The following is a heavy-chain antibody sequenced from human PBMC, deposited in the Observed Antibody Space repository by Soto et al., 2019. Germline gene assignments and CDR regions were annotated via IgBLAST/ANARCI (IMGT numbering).Heavy chain of an antibody. CDR2: IRSKAYGGTT. V-gene: IGHV3-49*03. D-gene: IGHD2-2*01. Sequence: GGSLRLSCTASGFTFGDYAMSWFRQAPGKGLEWVGFIRSKAYGGTTEYAASVKGRFTISRDDSKSIAHLQMNSLKTEDTAVYYCTRDCSSTSCYGSYYYGMDVWGQGTTVTVSS. J-gene: IGHJ6*02. CDR3: TRDCSSTSCYGSYYYGMDV. CDR1: GFTFGDYA.